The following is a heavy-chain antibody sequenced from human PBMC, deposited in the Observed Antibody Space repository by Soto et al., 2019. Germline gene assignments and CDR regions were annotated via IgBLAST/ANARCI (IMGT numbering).Heavy chain of an antibody. J-gene: IGHJ5*02. D-gene: IGHD3-10*01. CDR3: ARDYGFGELFDP. V-gene: IGHV1-18*01. CDR1: GYTFTSYG. Sequence: QVQLVQSGAEVKKPGASVKVSCKASGYTFTSYGISWVRQAPGQGLEWMGWIRAYNGNTNYAQKLQGRETMTTDTTTSTADMELRSLRSDDTAVYYCARDYGFGELFDPWGQGTLVTVSS. CDR2: IRAYNGNT.